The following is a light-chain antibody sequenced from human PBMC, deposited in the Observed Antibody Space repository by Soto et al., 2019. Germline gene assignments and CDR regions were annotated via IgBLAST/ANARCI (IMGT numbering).Light chain of an antibody. V-gene: IGKV1-33*01. CDR2: DAS. CDR3: QQYDNLPGFT. CDR1: QDISNY. Sequence: DIQMTQSPSSLSASVGDRVTITCQASQDISNYLNWYQQKPGKAPKLLIYDASNLETGVPSRFSGSGSGTDFTFTSSSLQPEDIATYYCQQYDNLPGFTFGPGTKVDIK. J-gene: IGKJ3*01.